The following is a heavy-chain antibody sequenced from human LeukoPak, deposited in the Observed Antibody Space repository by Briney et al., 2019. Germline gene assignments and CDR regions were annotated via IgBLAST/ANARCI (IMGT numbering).Heavy chain of an antibody. V-gene: IGHV1-18*04. CDR2: ISAYNGNT. Sequence: VASVKVSCKASGYTFTGYYMHWVRQAPGQGLEWMGWISAYNGNTNYAQKLQGRVTMTTDTSTSTAYMELRSLRSDDTAVYYCARVVEEQWLVAPHDYYYMDVWGKGTTVTASS. CDR1: GYTFTGYY. J-gene: IGHJ6*03. D-gene: IGHD6-19*01. CDR3: ARVVEEQWLVAPHDYYYMDV.